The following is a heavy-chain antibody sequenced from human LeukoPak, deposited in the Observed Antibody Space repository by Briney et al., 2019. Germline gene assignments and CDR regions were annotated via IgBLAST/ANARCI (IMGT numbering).Heavy chain of an antibody. CDR2: IIPIFGTA. CDR1: GGTFSSYA. J-gene: IGHJ3*02. V-gene: IGHV1-69*13. D-gene: IGHD2-2*01. CDR3: ACSSTSGNDAFDI. Sequence: SVKVSCKASGGTFSSYAISWVRQAPGQGLEWMGGIIPIFGTANYAQKFQGRVTITADESTSIAYMELSRLRSDDTAVYYCACSSTSGNDAFDIWGQGTMVTVSS.